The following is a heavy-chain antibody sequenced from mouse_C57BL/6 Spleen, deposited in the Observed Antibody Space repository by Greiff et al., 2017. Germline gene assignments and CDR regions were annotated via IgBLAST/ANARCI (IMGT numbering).Heavy chain of an antibody. V-gene: IGHV5-4*01. CDR3: ARDQLGHFDY. D-gene: IGHD4-1*02. CDR2: ISDGGSYT. CDR1: GFTFSSYA. J-gene: IGHJ2*01. Sequence: EVKLMESGGGLVKPGGSLKLSCAASGFTFSSYAMSWVRQTPEKRLEWVATISDGGSYTYYPDNVKGRFTLSRDSAKNTLYLQMSHLKSEDTAMYYCARDQLGHFDYWGQGTTLTVSS.